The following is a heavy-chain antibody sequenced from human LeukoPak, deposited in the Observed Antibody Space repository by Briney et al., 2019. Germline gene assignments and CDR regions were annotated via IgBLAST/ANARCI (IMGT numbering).Heavy chain of an antibody. CDR2: ISGSGGST. CDR1: GFTFSSYA. CDR3: AKAKYTVLRFLEWLFT. J-gene: IGHJ4*02. D-gene: IGHD3-3*01. Sequence: GGSLRLSCAASGFTFSSYAMSWVRQAPGKGLEWVSAISGSGGSTYYADSVKGRFTISRDNSKNTLYLQMNSLRAEDTAVYYCAKAKYTVLRFLEWLFTGGQGTLVTVSS. V-gene: IGHV3-23*01.